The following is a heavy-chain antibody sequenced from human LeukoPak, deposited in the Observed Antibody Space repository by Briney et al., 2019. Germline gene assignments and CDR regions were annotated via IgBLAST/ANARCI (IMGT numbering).Heavy chain of an antibody. CDR1: GYRLNELS. D-gene: IGHD5-12*01. V-gene: IGHV1-24*01. CDR3: ATNTYNGYAIDS. CDR2: FDPEEGKT. Sequence: ASVKVSCKVSGYRLNELSIHWVRQGPGKGLEWMGGFDPEEGKTIYAQKLQGRVSMTEDTSTDTAFMELRSLRSEDTAVYYCATNTYNGYAIDSWGQGTLITVSS. J-gene: IGHJ4*02.